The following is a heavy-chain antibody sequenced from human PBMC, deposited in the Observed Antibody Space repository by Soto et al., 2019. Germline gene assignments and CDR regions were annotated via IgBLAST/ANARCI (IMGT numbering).Heavy chain of an antibody. Sequence: PVGSLRLSFAASGFTLSTFGMHWVRQAPGTGLEWVAVIRYDGSNENYADSVRGRFIISRDNSKNTLFLQRNSLTAEDTAVYYCARGYNYADYWGQGTQVTVSS. V-gene: IGHV3-30*02. J-gene: IGHJ4*02. CDR2: IRYDGSNE. CDR1: GFTLSTFG. D-gene: IGHD5-18*01. CDR3: ARGYNYADY.